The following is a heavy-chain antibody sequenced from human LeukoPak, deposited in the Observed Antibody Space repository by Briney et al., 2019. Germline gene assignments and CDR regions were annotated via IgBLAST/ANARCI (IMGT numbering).Heavy chain of an antibody. CDR3: ARVRSHYYDSSGYYIDY. Sequence: GGSLRLSCAASGFTFSSYAMHWVRQAPGKGLEWVAVISYDGSNKYYADSVKGRFTISRDNSKNTLYLQMNSLRAEDTAVYYCARVRSHYYDSSGYYIDYWGQGILVTVSS. D-gene: IGHD3-22*01. CDR1: GFTFSSYA. J-gene: IGHJ4*02. CDR2: ISYDGSNK. V-gene: IGHV3-30-3*01.